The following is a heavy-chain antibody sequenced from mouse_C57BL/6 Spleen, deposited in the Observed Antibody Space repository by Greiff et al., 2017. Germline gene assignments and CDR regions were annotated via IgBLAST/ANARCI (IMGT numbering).Heavy chain of an antibody. CDR3: GYDYSHYYAMDY. CDR1: GYTFTSYW. CDR2: IHPNSGST. J-gene: IGHJ4*01. V-gene: IGHV1-64*01. D-gene: IGHD2-4*01. Sequence: QVQLQQPGAELVKPGASVKLSCKASGYTFTSYWMHWVKQRPGQGLEWIGMIHPNSGSTNYNEKFKSKATLTVDKSSSTAYMQLSSLTSEDSAVYYCGYDYSHYYAMDYWGQGTSVTVSS.